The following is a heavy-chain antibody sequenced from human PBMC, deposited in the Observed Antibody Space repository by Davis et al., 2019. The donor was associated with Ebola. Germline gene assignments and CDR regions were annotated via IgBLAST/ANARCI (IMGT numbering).Heavy chain of an antibody. CDR2: IWYDGSNK. D-gene: IGHD1-14*01. CDR3: AKVMSRTALGDLYYYYYGMDV. J-gene: IGHJ6*02. Sequence: GGSLRLSCAASGFTFSSYGMHWVRQAPGKGLEWVAVIWYDGSNKYYADSVKGRFTISRDNSKNTLYLQMNSLRAEDTAVYYCAKVMSRTALGDLYYYYYGMDVWGQGTTVTVSS. V-gene: IGHV3-33*06. CDR1: GFTFSSYG.